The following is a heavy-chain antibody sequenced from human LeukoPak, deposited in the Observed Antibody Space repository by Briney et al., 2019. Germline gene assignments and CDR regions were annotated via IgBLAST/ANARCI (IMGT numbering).Heavy chain of an antibody. CDR1: GFTFSNFA. CDR3: AKRGHCSATCTYDY. J-gene: IGHJ4*02. CDR2: VNGDGVNT. V-gene: IGHV3-23*01. Sequence: PGGSLRLPCAASGFTFSNFAIHWVRQAPGKGLEWVSIVNGDGVNTYYADSVKGRFTISRDNSKNTVYLQMNSLRAEDTAVYYCAKRGHCSATCTYDYWGQGTLVTVSS. D-gene: IGHD2-15*01.